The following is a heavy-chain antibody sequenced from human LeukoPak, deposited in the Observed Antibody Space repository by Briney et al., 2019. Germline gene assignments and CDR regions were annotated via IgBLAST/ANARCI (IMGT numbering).Heavy chain of an antibody. V-gene: IGHV3-30*04. CDR2: ILSDGNSK. Sequence: GGSLRLSCAASGFSFSSQAMHWVRQAPGKGLEWLGFILSDGNSKYYADSVKGRFTISRDNAKNSLYLQMNSLRAEDTGLYYCAKDGYYYDSSGVFDYWGQGTLVTVSS. J-gene: IGHJ4*02. CDR3: AKDGYYYDSSGVFDY. CDR1: GFSFSSQA. D-gene: IGHD3-22*01.